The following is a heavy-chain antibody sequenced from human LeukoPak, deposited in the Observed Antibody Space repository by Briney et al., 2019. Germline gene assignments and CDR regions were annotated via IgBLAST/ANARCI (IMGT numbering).Heavy chain of an antibody. Sequence: SETLSLTCTVSGGSIRSYFWSWIRQPPGKGLQWVGYIYYSGSTIYNPSLKSRVTISVDTSKNQFSLKLSYVTAADTGVYYCARASEDYYYYYMDVWGKGTTVTISS. CDR2: IYYSGST. D-gene: IGHD1-14*01. V-gene: IGHV4-59*01. J-gene: IGHJ6*03. CDR1: GGSIRSYF. CDR3: ARASEDYYYYYMDV.